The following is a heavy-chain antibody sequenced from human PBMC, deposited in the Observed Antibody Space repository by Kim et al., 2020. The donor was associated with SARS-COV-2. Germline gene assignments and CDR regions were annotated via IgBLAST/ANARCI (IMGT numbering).Heavy chain of an antibody. CDR3: ARDGYGAGSYYRALSPDYYGMDV. CDR1: GGSISSYY. D-gene: IGHD3-10*01. CDR2: IYYSGST. V-gene: IGHV4-59*01. J-gene: IGHJ6*02. Sequence: SETLSLTCTVSGGSISSYYWSWIRQPPGKGLEWIGYIYYSGSTNYNPSLKSRVTISVDTSKNQFSLKLSSVTAADTAVYYCARDGYGAGSYYRALSPDYYGMDVWGQGTTVTVSS.